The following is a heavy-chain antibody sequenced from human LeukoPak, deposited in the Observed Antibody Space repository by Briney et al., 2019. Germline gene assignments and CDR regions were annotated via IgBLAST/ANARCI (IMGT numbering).Heavy chain of an antibody. D-gene: IGHD6-13*01. CDR1: GFPFSSYE. CDR2: ISGSSGNI. V-gene: IGHV3-48*03. CDR3: AREKIPALVFDP. J-gene: IGHJ5*02. Sequence: SGGSLRLSCAASGFPFSSYEMHWLRQAPGKGLEWVAHISGSSGNILYSDAVRGRFSVPRDNANNVLYLQMSSLRVEDTAVYYCAREKIPALVFDPWGQGTLVAVSA.